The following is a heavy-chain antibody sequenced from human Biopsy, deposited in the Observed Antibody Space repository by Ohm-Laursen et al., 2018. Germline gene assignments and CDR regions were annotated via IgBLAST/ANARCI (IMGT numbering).Heavy chain of an antibody. CDR2: IYYSVMT. CDR3: ARDRGYYSDRTVPGYFDL. CDR1: GDSVTKYY. V-gene: IGHV4-59*02. Sequence: GTLSLTWSVSGDSVTKYYWSWIRQPPGKGLEWIGHIYYSVMTNYNPSLQSRVTISVDTSKNHFSLRLRSVTPADTAIYYCARDRGYYSDRTVPGYFDLWGRGTLVTVSS. D-gene: IGHD3-22*01. J-gene: IGHJ2*01.